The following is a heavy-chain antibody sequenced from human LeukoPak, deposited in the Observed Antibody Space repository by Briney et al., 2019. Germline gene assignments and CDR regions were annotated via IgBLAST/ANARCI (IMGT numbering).Heavy chain of an antibody. Sequence: SETLSLTCTVSGGSISSDFYYWGWIRQPPGKGLEWIGSIFHRGNTFYTPSLKSRVTISVDTSRNQFSLRLTSVTAADTAIYYCARLQIAAAVPYYFDYWGQGTLVTVSS. CDR1: GGSISSDFYY. CDR3: ARLQIAAAVPYYFDY. V-gene: IGHV4-39*01. J-gene: IGHJ4*02. D-gene: IGHD6-13*01. CDR2: IFHRGNT.